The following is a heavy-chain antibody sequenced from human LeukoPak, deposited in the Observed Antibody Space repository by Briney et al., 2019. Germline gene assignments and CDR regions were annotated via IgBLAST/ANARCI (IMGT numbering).Heavy chain of an antibody. V-gene: IGHV1-69*01. CDR1: GGTFSSYA. J-gene: IGHJ6*02. CDR2: IIPIFGTA. D-gene: IGHD5-12*01. CDR3: ARDDSGYDDPYYGMDV. Sequence: GASVKVSCKASGGTFSSYAISWVRQAPGQGLEWMGGIIPIFGTANYAQKFQGRATITADESTSTAYMELSSLRSEDTAVYYCARDDSGYDDPYYGMDVWGQGTTVTVPS.